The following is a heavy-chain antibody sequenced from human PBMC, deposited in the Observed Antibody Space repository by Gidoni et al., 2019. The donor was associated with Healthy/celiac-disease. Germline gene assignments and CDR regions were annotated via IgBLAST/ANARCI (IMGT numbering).Heavy chain of an antibody. D-gene: IGHD6-13*01. CDR2: ISWNSGGR. V-gene: IGHV3-9*01. CDR1: GLTFADSA. Sequence: EVQLVGSGGGLVQPGRSRSLPWQPSGLTFADSAMHWVRPAPGKGLGRGSGISWNSGGRGYADSVKGRFTISRDNAKNTLYLQMNSLRAEDTALYYCAKEKAAADYYYYYYKGVWGKGTTVTVSS. J-gene: IGHJ6*03. CDR3: AKEKAAADYYYYYYKGV.